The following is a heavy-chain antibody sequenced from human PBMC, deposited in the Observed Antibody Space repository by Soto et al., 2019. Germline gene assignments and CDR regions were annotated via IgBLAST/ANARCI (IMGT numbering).Heavy chain of an antibody. J-gene: IGHJ4*02. CDR2: INPNSGDT. CDR1: GYTFTGFY. D-gene: IGHD4-17*01. Sequence: QVQLVQSGTEVKKPGASVRVSCKASGYTFTGFYMHWVRQAPGQGLESMGWINPNSGDTEYAQNFQGWVAMTRDTSISTAYMELSRLKSDDTAVYYCATGGATVTREFDYWGQGTLVSVSS. V-gene: IGHV1-2*04. CDR3: ATGGATVTREFDY.